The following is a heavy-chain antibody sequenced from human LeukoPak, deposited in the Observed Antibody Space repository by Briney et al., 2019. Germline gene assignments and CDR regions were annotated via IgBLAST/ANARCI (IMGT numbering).Heavy chain of an antibody. J-gene: IGHJ4*02. CDR1: GGSISNYY. D-gene: IGHD6-19*01. V-gene: IGHV4-4*07. CDR3: TREPVP. Sequence: SETLSLTCTVSGGSISNYYWSWIRQPAGKGLEWIGRIYAGGTASYNPSLKSRVTMSADMSKNQLSLKLTSVTAADAAVYYCTREPVPWGQGTLVTVSS. CDR2: IYAGGTA.